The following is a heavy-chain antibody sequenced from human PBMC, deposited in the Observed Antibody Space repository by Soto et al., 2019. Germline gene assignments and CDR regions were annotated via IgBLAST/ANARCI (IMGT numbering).Heavy chain of an antibody. CDR3: ARSRVSGGPPES. CDR2: IIPIFGTA. V-gene: IGHV1-69*06. J-gene: IGHJ4*02. CDR1: GGTFSSYA. D-gene: IGHD7-27*01. Sequence: QVRLVQSGAEVKKPGSSVKVSCKASGGTFSSYAISWVRQAPGQGLEWMGGIIPIFGTANYAQKFQGRVTITADKPTSTAYMELSSLRSEDTAVYYCARSRVSGGPPESWGQGTLVTVSS.